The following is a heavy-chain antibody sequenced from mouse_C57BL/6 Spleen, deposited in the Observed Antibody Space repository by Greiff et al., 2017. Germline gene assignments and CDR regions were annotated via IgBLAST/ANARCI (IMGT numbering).Heavy chain of an antibody. V-gene: IGHV14-4*01. CDR2: IDPENGDT. CDR3: TQIYYAAY. D-gene: IGHD2-1*01. Sequence: VQLKESGAELVRPGASVKLSCTASGFNIKDDYMHWVKQRPEQGLEWIGWIDPENGDTEYASKFQGKATITADTSSNTAYLQLSSLTSEDTAVYYCTQIYYAAYWGQGTLVTVSA. J-gene: IGHJ3*01. CDR1: GFNIKDDY.